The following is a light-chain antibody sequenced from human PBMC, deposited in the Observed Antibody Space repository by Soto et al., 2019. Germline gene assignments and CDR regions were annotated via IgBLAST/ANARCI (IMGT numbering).Light chain of an antibody. CDR2: GGH. Sequence: QPVLTQPPSVSGAPGQGVTISCTGSSSNIGAPYDVHWYQHLPGTAPKLLIYGGHNRPSGVPDRFSGSRSGTSASLAITGLQAEDEDDYYCQSYDMSLNNHVVGTGTKVTVL. CDR3: QSYDMSLNNHV. J-gene: IGLJ1*01. CDR1: SSNIGAPYD. V-gene: IGLV1-40*01.